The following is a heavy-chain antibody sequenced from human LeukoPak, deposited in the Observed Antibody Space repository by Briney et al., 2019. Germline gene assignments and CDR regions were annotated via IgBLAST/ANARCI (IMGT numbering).Heavy chain of an antibody. J-gene: IGHJ3*02. CDR3: AREEGIAAPQAFDI. V-gene: IGHV1-2*02. Sequence: GASVNVSCKASGYTFTGYYIHWVRQAPGQGLEWMGWINPDSGVTNYAQKFQGRVTMTRDTSISTAYMELSRLRSDDTAVYYCAREEGIAAPQAFDIWGQGTMVTVSS. D-gene: IGHD6-13*01. CDR1: GYTFTGYY. CDR2: INPDSGVT.